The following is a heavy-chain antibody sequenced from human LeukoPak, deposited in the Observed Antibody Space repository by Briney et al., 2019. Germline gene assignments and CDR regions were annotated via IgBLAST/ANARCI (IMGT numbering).Heavy chain of an antibody. CDR2: ISGSGGST. V-gene: IGHV3-23*01. D-gene: IGHD5-12*01. Sequence: GTLSLTCGVSGGSIGNTNWWTWVRQAPGKGLEWVSAISGSGGSTYYADSVKGRFTISRDNSKNTLYLQMNSLRAEDTAVYYCAKIWWLLDYWGQGTLVTVSS. CDR3: AKIWWLLDY. CDR1: GGSIGNTNW. J-gene: IGHJ4*02.